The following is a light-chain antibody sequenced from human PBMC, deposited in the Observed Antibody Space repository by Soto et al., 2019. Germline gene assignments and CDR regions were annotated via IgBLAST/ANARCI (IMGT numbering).Light chain of an antibody. J-gene: IGKJ5*01. V-gene: IGKV3-15*01. CDR1: HSVNSH. Sequence: MMMPQSPATLSVSPGERVTLSCRTSHSVNSHVAWYQQKPGQAPRLLLYGASTRATGIPVRFSGSGFGTEFTLTISSLQSEDFAVYYCQQYKNWRLFGQGTRLDIK. CDR2: GAS. CDR3: QQYKNWRL.